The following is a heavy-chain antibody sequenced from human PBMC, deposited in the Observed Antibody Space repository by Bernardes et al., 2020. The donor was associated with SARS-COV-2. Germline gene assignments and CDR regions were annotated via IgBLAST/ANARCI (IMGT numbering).Heavy chain of an antibody. CDR3: ASSAIGDSSGYYYEVLDY. Sequence: GGSLRLSCGASGFTVSSYWMSWVRQAPGKGLEWVANIKQDGSEKYYVDSVKGRFTISRDNAKNSLYLQMNSLRAGDTAVYYCASSAIGDSSGYYYEVLDYWGQGTLVTVSS. V-gene: IGHV3-7*01. D-gene: IGHD3-22*01. CDR2: IKQDGSEK. CDR1: GFTVSSYW. J-gene: IGHJ4*02.